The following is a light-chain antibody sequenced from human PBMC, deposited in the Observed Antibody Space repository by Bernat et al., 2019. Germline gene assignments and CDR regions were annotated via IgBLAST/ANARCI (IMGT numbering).Light chain of an antibody. Sequence: QSVLTQPPSVSAAPGQKVTISCSGSSSNIGNNYVSWYQQFPGTAPRVLIYDNNKRPSGIPDRFSCSRSGTSATLGITGLQTGDEADYYCGTWDSSLSAVLFGGGTKVTVL. CDR2: DNN. CDR1: SSNIGNNY. J-gene: IGLJ2*01. CDR3: GTWDSSLSAVL. V-gene: IGLV1-51*01.